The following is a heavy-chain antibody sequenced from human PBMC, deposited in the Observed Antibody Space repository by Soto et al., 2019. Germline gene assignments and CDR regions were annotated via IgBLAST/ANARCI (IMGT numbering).Heavy chain of an antibody. V-gene: IGHV3-9*01. Sequence: GGSLRLSCAASGFNFDDYAMHWVRQAPGKGLGWVSGVSYNSGSINYADSVKDRFIISRDDARSELYLQLNDLRVEDTATYYCARGGLEPFDHWGQGALVTVSS. CDR3: ARGGLEPFDH. CDR1: GFNFDDYA. CDR2: VSYNSGSI. J-gene: IGHJ4*02. D-gene: IGHD1-1*01.